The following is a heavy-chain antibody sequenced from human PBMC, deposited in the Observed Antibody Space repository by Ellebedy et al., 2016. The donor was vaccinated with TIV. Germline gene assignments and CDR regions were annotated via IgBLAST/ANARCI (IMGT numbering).Heavy chain of an antibody. CDR1: GYSFTGYY. Sequence: AASVKVSCKAYGYSFTGYYIHWVRQAPGQGLEWMGWLNPKSGDTNYAQKFQGRVTMTRDTSISTAYMELRRLRYEDTAVYYCARGEGYSISWYGNDYWGQGTLVTVSS. CDR2: LNPKSGDT. CDR3: ARGEGYSISWYGNDY. V-gene: IGHV1-2*02. J-gene: IGHJ4*02. D-gene: IGHD6-13*01.